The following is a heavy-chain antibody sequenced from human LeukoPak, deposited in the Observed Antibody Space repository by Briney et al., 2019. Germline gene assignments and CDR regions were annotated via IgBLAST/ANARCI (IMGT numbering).Heavy chain of an antibody. CDR2: IYSGGST. V-gene: IGHV3-53*01. Sequence: GRSLRLSCAASGFTVSSNYMSWVRQAPGKGLEWVSVIYSGGSTYYADSVKGRFTISRDNSKNTLYLQMNSLRAEDTAVYYCARQLLSYMDVWGKGTTVTISS. J-gene: IGHJ6*03. CDR3: ARQLLSYMDV. D-gene: IGHD3-10*01. CDR1: GFTVSSNY.